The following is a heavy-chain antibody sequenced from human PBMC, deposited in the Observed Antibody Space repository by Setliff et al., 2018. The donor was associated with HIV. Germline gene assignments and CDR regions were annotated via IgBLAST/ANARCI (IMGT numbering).Heavy chain of an antibody. CDR2: INHSGST. D-gene: IGHD4-17*01. CDR3: ARHSPVTTEDYMDV. J-gene: IGHJ6*03. V-gene: IGHV4-34*01. Sequence: SETLSLTCAVYGGSFSNYYWTWIRQPPGKGLEWLGEINHSGSTNYTPSLKSRVTLSVDTSKNQFFLRLTSVSAADTGLYFCARHSPVTTEDYMDVWGKGTTVTVSS. CDR1: GGSFSNYY.